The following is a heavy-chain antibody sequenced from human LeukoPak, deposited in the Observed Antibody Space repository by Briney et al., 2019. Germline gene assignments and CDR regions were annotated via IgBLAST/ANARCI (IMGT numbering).Heavy chain of an antibody. J-gene: IGHJ4*02. Sequence: PGGSLRLSCAVSGFTFSSYWMSWFHQAPGKGLEWVANINQDGSQKFSVDSAKGRFTISRDNAKNSLSLQMNSLRVEDTAVYYCARDWFDGDYDRFDYWGQGTLVTVSS. CDR2: INQDGSQK. CDR3: ARDWFDGDYDRFDY. D-gene: IGHD4-17*01. V-gene: IGHV3-7*03. CDR1: GFTFSSYW.